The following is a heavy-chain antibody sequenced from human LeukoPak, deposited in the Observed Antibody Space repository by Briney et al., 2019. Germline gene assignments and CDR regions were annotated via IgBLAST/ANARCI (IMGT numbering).Heavy chain of an antibody. Sequence: TGGSLRLSCAASGFIFSRYEMNWVRQAPGKGLEWVSYITSSGNTIYYADSVKGRFTISRDNAKNSLYLQMNSLRAEDTAVYYCARANYYDISGYDYWGQGTLVTVSS. CDR1: GFIFSRYE. CDR3: ARANYYDISGYDY. CDR2: ITSSGNTI. V-gene: IGHV3-48*03. J-gene: IGHJ4*02. D-gene: IGHD3-22*01.